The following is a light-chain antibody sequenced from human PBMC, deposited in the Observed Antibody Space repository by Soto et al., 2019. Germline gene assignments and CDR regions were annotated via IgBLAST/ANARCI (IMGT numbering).Light chain of an antibody. CDR3: QQYNNWPPWT. V-gene: IGKV3-15*01. CDR1: QSVGGN. Sequence: EIVMTQSPATLSVSPGERATLSCRASQSVGGNLAWYQQKPGQPPRLLIYAASSRPTGIPARFSGSGSGTAFTLTISSLQSEYFAFYYCQQYNNWPPWTFGQGTKVEIK. J-gene: IGKJ1*01. CDR2: AAS.